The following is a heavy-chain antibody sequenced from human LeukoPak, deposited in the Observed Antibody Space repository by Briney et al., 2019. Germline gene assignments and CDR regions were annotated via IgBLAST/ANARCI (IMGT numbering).Heavy chain of an antibody. CDR2: INHSGST. D-gene: IGHD3-10*01. J-gene: IGHJ6*03. CDR1: GGSFSGYY. CDR3: ARLYGSGSYYITYYYYYYYMDV. Sequence: PSETLSLTCAVYGGSFSGYYWSWIRQPPGKGLEWIGEINHSGSTNYSPSLKSRVTISVDTSKNQFSLKLSSVTAADTAVYYCARLYGSGSYYITYYYYYYYMDVWGKGTTVTISS. V-gene: IGHV4-34*01.